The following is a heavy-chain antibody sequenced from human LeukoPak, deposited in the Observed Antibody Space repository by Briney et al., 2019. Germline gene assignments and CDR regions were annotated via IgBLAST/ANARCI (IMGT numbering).Heavy chain of an antibody. J-gene: IGHJ4*02. V-gene: IGHV3-30*18. Sequence: PGGSLRLSCAAAGFTFTSNAMHWVRQAPGNGLGWVAFISYDGVVKYYVDSVRGRFTISRDNSKNTLYLQMNSLRAEDTAVYYCAKELATKYSLDYWGQGALVTVSS. CDR2: ISYDGVVK. CDR3: AKELATKYSLDY. D-gene: IGHD1-26*01. CDR1: GFTFTSNA.